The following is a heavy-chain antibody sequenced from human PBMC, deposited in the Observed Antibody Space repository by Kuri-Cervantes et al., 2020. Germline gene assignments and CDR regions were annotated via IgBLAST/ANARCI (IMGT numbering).Heavy chain of an antibody. CDR1: GFTFSNYA. Sequence: GESLKISCSASGFTFSNYAMSWVRQAPGRGLEWVSAITGSGDITYYADSVKGRFTISRDNSKNTLYLQLNSLRAEDTAVYYCAKGNVGYYLDYWGQGTLVTVSS. CDR3: AKGNVGYYLDY. J-gene: IGHJ4*02. D-gene: IGHD2-15*01. V-gene: IGHV3-23*01. CDR2: ITGSGDIT.